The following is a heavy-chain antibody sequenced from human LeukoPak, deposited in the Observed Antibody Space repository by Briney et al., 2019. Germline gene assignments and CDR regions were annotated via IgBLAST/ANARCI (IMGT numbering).Heavy chain of an antibody. J-gene: IGHJ2*01. CDR3: VRGNCGGDCYRYFDV. CDR1: GFSFNNYA. V-gene: IGHV3-23*01. CDR2: ISTTGGST. Sequence: GGSLRLSCAASGFSFNNYAMSWVRQAPGKGLEWVSAISTTGGSTYYADSVKGRFTISRDNSKNTLYLQMNSLRAEDTAVYYCVRGNCGGDCYRYFDVWGRGTLVTVSS. D-gene: IGHD2-21*02.